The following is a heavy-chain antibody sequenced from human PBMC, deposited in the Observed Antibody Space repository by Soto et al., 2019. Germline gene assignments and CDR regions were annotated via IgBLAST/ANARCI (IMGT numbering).Heavy chain of an antibody. Sequence: QVQLQESGPGLVKPSQTLSLTCTVSGGSISSGDYYWSWIRQPPGKGLEWIGYIYYSGSTYYNPSLKSRVTLTVDPSKNQFALKLSSVTAADTAVYYCARASYDSSGYYCDYWGQGTLVTVSS. CDR1: GGSISSGDYY. CDR3: ARASYDSSGYYCDY. J-gene: IGHJ4*02. V-gene: IGHV4-30-4*01. CDR2: IYYSGST. D-gene: IGHD3-22*01.